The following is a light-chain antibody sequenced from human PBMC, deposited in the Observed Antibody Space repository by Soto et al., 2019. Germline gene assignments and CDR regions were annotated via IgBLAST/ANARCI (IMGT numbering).Light chain of an antibody. V-gene: IGKV3-11*01. CDR3: QQRSNWTGT. CDR1: QSVSSN. CDR2: NAS. Sequence: EIVLTQSPATLSVSPGERATLSCRSSQSVSSNLAWYQQKPGQDPRLLIYNASNRATGIPARFSGSGSGTDFSLTISRLETEDFAAYYCQQRSNWTGTFGQGTRLEIK. J-gene: IGKJ5*01.